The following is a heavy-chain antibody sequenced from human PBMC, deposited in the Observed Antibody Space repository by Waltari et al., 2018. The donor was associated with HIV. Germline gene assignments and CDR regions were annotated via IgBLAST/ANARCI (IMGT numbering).Heavy chain of an antibody. CDR2: IYSGGST. V-gene: IGHV3-66*01. Sequence: EVQLVESGGGLVQPGGSLRLSCAASGFTVSSKYMSWVGQAPGKGLGWVAVIYSGGSTYYADTGKGRFTIARDNSKNTLYLQMNSLRAEDTAVYYCASIAYCGGDCYPRGMDVWGQGTTVTVSS. D-gene: IGHD2-21*02. CDR1: GFTVSSKY. CDR3: ASIAYCGGDCYPRGMDV. J-gene: IGHJ6*02.